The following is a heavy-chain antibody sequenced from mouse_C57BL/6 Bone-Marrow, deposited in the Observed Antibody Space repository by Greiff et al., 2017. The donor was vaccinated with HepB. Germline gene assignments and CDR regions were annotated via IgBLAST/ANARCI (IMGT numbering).Heavy chain of an antibody. CDR1: GYTFTSYG. Sequence: QVQLQQSGAELARPGASVKLSCKASGYTFTSYGISWVKQRTGQGLEWIGEIYPRSGNTYYNEKFKGKATLTADKSSSTAYMELRSLTSEDSAVYFCARGTPVKYYGSRYAMDYWGQGTSVTVSS. D-gene: IGHD1-1*01. J-gene: IGHJ4*01. V-gene: IGHV1-81*01. CDR3: ARGTPVKYYGSRYAMDY. CDR2: IYPRSGNT.